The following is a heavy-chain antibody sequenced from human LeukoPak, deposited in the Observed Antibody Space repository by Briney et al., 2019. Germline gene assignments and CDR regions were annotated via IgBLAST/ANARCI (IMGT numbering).Heavy chain of an antibody. J-gene: IGHJ4*02. Sequence: GGSLRLSCAVSGFTFSNVWMSWVRQVPGKGLEWVGRIKSKIDGGTTDYAAPVKGRFTISRDDSKNTLYLQMNSLKTEDTAVYYCTTGVPNYDFWSGYLGGYWGQGTLVTVSS. V-gene: IGHV3-15*01. CDR1: GFTFSNVW. D-gene: IGHD3-3*01. CDR3: TTGVPNYDFWSGYLGGY. CDR2: IKSKIDGGTT.